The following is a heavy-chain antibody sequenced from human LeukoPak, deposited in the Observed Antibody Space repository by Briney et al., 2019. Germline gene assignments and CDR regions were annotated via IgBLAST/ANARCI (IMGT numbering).Heavy chain of an antibody. CDR2: ISYSGNT. V-gene: IGHV4-59*01. D-gene: IGHD5-18*01. J-gene: IGHJ6*03. CDR3: ARVRKTQIYNYGSLDYYYYMDV. Sequence: SETLSLTCTVSGGSISTYYWSWIRLPPGKGLEWIGYISYSGNTNYDPSLKSRVTISVDTSKNQFSLKLSSVTAADTAVYYCARVRKTQIYNYGSLDYYYYMDVWGKGTTVTVSS. CDR1: GGSISTYY.